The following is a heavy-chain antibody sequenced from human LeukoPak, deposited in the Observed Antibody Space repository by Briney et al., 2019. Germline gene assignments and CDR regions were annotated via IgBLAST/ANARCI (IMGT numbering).Heavy chain of an antibody. Sequence: KTSETLSLTCTVSGASVSSYYWIWIRQPAGRGLEWIGSIYYSGSTYYNPSLKSRVTISVDTSKNQFSLKLSSVTAADTAVYYCARHGEFQDAFDIWGQGTMVTVSS. V-gene: IGHV4-59*05. J-gene: IGHJ3*02. CDR3: ARHGEFQDAFDI. CDR2: IYYSGST. CDR1: GASVSSYY. D-gene: IGHD3-10*01.